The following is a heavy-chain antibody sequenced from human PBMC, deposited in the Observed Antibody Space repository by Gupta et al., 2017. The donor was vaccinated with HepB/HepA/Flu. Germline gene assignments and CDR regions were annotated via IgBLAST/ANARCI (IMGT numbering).Heavy chain of an antibody. D-gene: IGHD6-6*01. CDR3: AKGGSSGYMDV. CDR1: GFTFDDYA. J-gene: IGHJ6*03. V-gene: IGHV3-9*03. Sequence: EVRLVESGGGLVQPGRSLRLSCAACGFTFDDYAMHWVRQAPGKGLEWVSGISWDSGSIGYADSVKGRFTNSRDNAKNSLYMQMNSLRAEDMALYYCAKGGSSGYMDVWGKGTTVTVSS. CDR2: ISWDSGSI.